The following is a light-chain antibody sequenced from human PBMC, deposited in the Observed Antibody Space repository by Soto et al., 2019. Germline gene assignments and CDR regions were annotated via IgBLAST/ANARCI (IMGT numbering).Light chain of an antibody. J-gene: IGLJ3*02. CDR2: GNR. CDR3: QAYDYSLTASV. CDR1: SSNLGAGYD. V-gene: IGLV1-40*01. Sequence: QAVVTQPPSVSGAPGQRVTLSCTGNSSNLGAGYDVQWYQQLPGAAPKLVIFGNRNRPSGVPERFSGSKSGTSASLAITGLQAEDDADYYCQAYDYSLTASVFGGGTKLTVL.